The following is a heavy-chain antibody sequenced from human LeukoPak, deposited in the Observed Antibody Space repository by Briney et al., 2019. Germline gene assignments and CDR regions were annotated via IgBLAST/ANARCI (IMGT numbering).Heavy chain of an antibody. V-gene: IGHV3-7*01. CDR3: VREASAYTLDY. Sequence: PGGSLRLSCAASGFTFNSYYMSWVRQAPGKGLEWVADIKLDGSEKYYVDSVKGRFIISRDNAKNSLYLQMNSLRAEDTAVYYCVREASAYTLDYWGQGTLVTVSS. CDR1: GFTFNSYY. J-gene: IGHJ4*02. D-gene: IGHD1-1*01. CDR2: IKLDGSEK.